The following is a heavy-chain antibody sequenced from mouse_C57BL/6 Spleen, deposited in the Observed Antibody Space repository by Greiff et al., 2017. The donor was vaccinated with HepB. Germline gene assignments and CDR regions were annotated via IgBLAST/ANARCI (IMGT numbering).Heavy chain of an antibody. V-gene: IGHV1-80*01. D-gene: IGHD2-3*01. CDR2: IYPGDGDT. Sequence: VHLVESGAELVKPGASVKISCKASGYAFSSYWMNWVKQRPGKGLEWIGQIYPGDGDTNYNGKFKGKATLTADKSSSTAYMQLSSLTSEDSAVYFCAREGVYDGYHVGFAYWGQGTLVTVSA. J-gene: IGHJ3*01. CDR3: AREGVYDGYHVGFAY. CDR1: GYAFSSYW.